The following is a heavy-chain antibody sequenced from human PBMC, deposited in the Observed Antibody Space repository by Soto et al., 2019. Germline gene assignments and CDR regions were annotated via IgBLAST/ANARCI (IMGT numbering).Heavy chain of an antibody. CDR2: IYYSGST. D-gene: IGHD1-20*01. CDR1: GGSVSSGSYY. CDR3: AREDNSGPYYYGMDV. Sequence: PSETLSLTCTVSGGSVSSGSYYWSWIRQPPGKGLEWIGYIYYSGSTNYNPSLKSRVTISVDTSKNQFSLKLISVTAADTAVYYCAREDNSGPYYYGMDVWGQGTTVTVSS. J-gene: IGHJ6*02. V-gene: IGHV4-61*01.